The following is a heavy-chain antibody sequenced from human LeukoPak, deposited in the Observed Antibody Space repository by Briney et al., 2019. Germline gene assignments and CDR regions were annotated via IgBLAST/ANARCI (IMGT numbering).Heavy chain of an antibody. CDR2: ISGSGDNT. CDR1: GFTFSSYA. J-gene: IGHJ4*02. Sequence: GGSLRLSCAVSGFTFSSYAMSWVRQAPGKGLEWVSTISGSGDNTYSADSVRGRFTISRDNSKNTLYLQMNSLRAEDTAVYYCARTLMNCSGGSCSPYYFDYWGQGTLVTVSS. V-gene: IGHV3-23*01. D-gene: IGHD2-15*01. CDR3: ARTLMNCSGGSCSPYYFDY.